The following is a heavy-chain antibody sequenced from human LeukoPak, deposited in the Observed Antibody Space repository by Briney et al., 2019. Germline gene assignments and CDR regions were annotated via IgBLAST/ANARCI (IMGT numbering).Heavy chain of an antibody. CDR3: AREAVTNNWFDP. J-gene: IGHJ5*02. V-gene: IGHV4-61*02. CDR1: GGSISSGSYY. Sequence: PSETLSLTCTVSGGSISSGSYYWSWIRQPAGKGLEWIGRIYTSGSTNYNPSLKSRVTISVDTSKNQFSLKLISVAAADTAVYYCAREAVTNNWFDPWGQGTLVTVSS. D-gene: IGHD4-17*01. CDR2: IYTSGST.